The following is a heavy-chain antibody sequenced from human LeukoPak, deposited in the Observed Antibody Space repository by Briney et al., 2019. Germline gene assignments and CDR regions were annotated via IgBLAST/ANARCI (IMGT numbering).Heavy chain of an antibody. CDR2: MNPGSGNT. CDR1: GYTFSSYD. J-gene: IGHJ4*02. V-gene: IGHV1-8*01. D-gene: IGHD6-6*01. CDR3: ATVYKYSSSSYFDY. Sequence: GASVKVSCKASGYTFSSYDINWVRQATGQGLEWMGYMNPGSGNTGYAQNFQGRVTMTVNTSITTAYMELSSLRPEDTAVYYCATVYKYSSSSYFDYWGQGTLVTVSS.